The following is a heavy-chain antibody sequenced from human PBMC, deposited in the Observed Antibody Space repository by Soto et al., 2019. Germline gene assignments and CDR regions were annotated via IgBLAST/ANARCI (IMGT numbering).Heavy chain of an antibody. CDR3: SACSGGACHQNYGMDV. CDR2: ISPSTSHI. D-gene: IGHD2-15*01. J-gene: IGHJ6*02. Sequence: EVHLVESGGGLVKPGGSLRLSCAVSGFPFSSCTMNWVRQAPGKGLEWVASISPSTSHIYYADSVKGRFTISRDNAKNSLFLQMTSLRAEDTAVYYCSACSGGACHQNYGMDVWGQGTTVTVSS. CDR1: GFPFSSCT. V-gene: IGHV3-21*01.